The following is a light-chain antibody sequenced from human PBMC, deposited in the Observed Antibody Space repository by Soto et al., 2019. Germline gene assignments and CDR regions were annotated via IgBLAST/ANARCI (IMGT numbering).Light chain of an antibody. CDR2: GNN. CDR3: QSYDSSLSGSV. CDR1: SSNVGAGYD. V-gene: IGLV1-40*01. Sequence: QSVLTQPPSVSGAPGQRVTISCTGSSSNVGAGYDVHWYQQLPGTAPKLLISGNNIRPSGVPDRFSGSKSGTSASLAITGLQAEDEADYYCQSYDSSLSGSVFGGGTTVTVL. J-gene: IGLJ3*02.